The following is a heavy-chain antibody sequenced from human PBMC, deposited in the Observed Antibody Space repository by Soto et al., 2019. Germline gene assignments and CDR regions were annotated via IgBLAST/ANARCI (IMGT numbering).Heavy chain of an antibody. J-gene: IGHJ4*02. Sequence: SVKVSCKASGFIFTSSSVQWARQARGQRLEWIGWITVGTGNTNYAQKFQERVTIPRDMSTSTAYMELSNLRSEDTAIYYCAAGDSSGYYGGWGQGTQVTVSS. CDR1: GFIFTSSS. CDR2: ITVGTGNT. D-gene: IGHD3-22*01. CDR3: AAGDSSGYYGG. V-gene: IGHV1-58*01.